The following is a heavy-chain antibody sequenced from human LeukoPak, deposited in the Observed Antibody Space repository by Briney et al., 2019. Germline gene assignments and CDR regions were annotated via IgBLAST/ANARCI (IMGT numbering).Heavy chain of an antibody. CDR1: GYTFTSYA. CDR2: INPNSGGT. Sequence: ASVKVSCKASGYTFTSYAMVWVRQAPGQGLEWMGWINPNSGGTNYAQKFQGRVTMTRDTSISTAYLEMRFDDTAMYYCARAGRSLQMSVWFDPWGPGTLVIVSS. V-gene: IGHV1-2*02. D-gene: IGHD1-26*01. J-gene: IGHJ5*02. CDR3: ARAGRSLQMSVWFDP.